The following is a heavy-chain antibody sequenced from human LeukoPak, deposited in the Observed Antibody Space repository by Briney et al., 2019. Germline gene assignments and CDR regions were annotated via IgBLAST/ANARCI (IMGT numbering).Heavy chain of an antibody. J-gene: IGHJ5*02. CDR2: IYYSGST. CDR3: ARHYYSRYWFDP. D-gene: IGHD3-10*01. CDR1: GGSISSSSYY. V-gene: IGHV4-39*01. Sequence: SETLSLTCTVSGGSISSSSYYWGWIRQPPGKGLEWIGSIYYSGSTYYNPSLKSRVTISVGTSKNQFSLKLSSVTAADTAVYYCARHYYSRYWFDPWGQGTLVTVSS.